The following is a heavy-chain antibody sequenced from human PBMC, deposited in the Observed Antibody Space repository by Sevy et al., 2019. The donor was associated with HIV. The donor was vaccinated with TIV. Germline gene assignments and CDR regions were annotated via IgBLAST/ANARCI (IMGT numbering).Heavy chain of an antibody. J-gene: IGHJ6*02. CDR2: MNPNSGNR. V-gene: IGHV1-8*01. D-gene: IGHD3-3*01. CDR3: ARGLNYDFWSGALTYYYYYGMDV. Sequence: ASVKVSCKASGYTFTSYDINWVRQATGQGLEWMGWMNPNSGNRGYAQKFQGRVTMTRNTSISTAYMELSSLRSEDTAVYYCARGLNYDFWSGALTYYYYYGMDVWGQGTTVTVSS. CDR1: GYTFTSYD.